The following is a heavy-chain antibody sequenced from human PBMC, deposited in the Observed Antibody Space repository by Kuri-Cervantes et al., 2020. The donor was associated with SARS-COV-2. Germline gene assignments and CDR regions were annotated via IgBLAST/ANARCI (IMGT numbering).Heavy chain of an antibody. CDR2: INHSGST. CDR3: ARGHRWLAIQRLYGMDV. Sequence: GSLRLSCTASGFTFGDYPMSWIRQPPGKGLEWIGEINHSGSTNYNPSLKSRVTISVDTSKNQFSLKLSSVTAADTAVYYCARGHRWLAIQRLYGMDVWGQGTTVTVSS. J-gene: IGHJ6*02. D-gene: IGHD6-19*01. CDR1: GFTFGDYP. V-gene: IGHV4-34*01.